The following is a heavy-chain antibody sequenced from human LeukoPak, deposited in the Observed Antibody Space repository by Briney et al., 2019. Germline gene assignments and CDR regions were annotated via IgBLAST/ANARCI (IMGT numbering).Heavy chain of an antibody. D-gene: IGHD2-2*01. CDR3: ARDPFPYPAGFDY. Sequence: GASVKVSCKVSGYTLTELSMHWVRQAPGKGLEWMGGFDPEDGETIYAQKFQGRVTMTRDTSTSTVYMELSSLGSEDTAVYYCARDPFPYPAGFDYWGQGTLVTVSS. CDR2: FDPEDGET. J-gene: IGHJ4*02. CDR1: GYTLTELS. V-gene: IGHV1-24*01.